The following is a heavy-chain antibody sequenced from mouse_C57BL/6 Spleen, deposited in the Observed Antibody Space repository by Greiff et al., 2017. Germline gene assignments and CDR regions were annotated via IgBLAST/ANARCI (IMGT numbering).Heavy chain of an antibody. CDR2: IGPSDSYT. D-gene: IGHD2-12*01. CDR3: ARGLRRTRYFDV. J-gene: IGHJ1*03. Sequence: QVQLQQPGAELVKPGASVKLSCKASGYTFTSYWMQWVKQRPGQGLEWIGEIGPSDSYTNYNQKFKGKATLTVDTSSSTAYMQLSSLTSEDSAVYYCARGLRRTRYFDVWGTGTTVTVSS. CDR1: GYTFTSYW. V-gene: IGHV1-50*01.